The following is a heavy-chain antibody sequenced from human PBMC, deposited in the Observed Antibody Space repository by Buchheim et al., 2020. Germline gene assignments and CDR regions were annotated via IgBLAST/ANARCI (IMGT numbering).Heavy chain of an antibody. CDR3: ARFLMDTAMVSGDYYCYGMDV. V-gene: IGHV3-30*04. CDR1: GFTFSSHA. J-gene: IGHJ6*02. Sequence: QVQLVESGGGVVQPGRSLRLSCAASGFTFSSHAMHWVRQAPGKGLEWVAVISYDGSNKYYADSVKGRFTISRDNSKNTLYLQMNSLRAEDTAVYYCARFLMDTAMVSGDYYCYGMDVWGQGTT. CDR2: ISYDGSNK. D-gene: IGHD5-18*01.